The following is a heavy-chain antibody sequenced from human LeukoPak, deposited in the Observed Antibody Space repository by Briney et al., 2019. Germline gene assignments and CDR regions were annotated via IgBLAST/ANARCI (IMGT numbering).Heavy chain of an antibody. D-gene: IGHD5-18*01. V-gene: IGHV3-23*01. Sequence: GGSLRLSCAVSGFTFSSYGMSWVRQAPGKGLEWVSSITDSGSTTYYADSVKGRFTISKDNSRNTLYLQMNSLRAEDTAIYYCAKLSGDTDPWWGQGTLVTVSS. CDR1: GFTFSSYG. CDR3: AKLSGDTDPW. J-gene: IGHJ4*02. CDR2: ITDSGSTT.